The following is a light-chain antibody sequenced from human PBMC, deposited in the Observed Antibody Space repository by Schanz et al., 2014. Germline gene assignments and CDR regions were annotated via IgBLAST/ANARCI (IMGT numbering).Light chain of an antibody. CDR1: QSISSW. J-gene: IGKJ2*01. Sequence: DIQMTQSPSTLSASIGDRVTITCRASQSISSWLAWYQQKPGKAPKLLIYKASSLESGVPSRFSGSGSGTXFTLTISSLQPEDFATYYCQQSYSTPYTFGQGTKLEI. CDR3: QQSYSTPYT. CDR2: KAS. V-gene: IGKV1-5*03.